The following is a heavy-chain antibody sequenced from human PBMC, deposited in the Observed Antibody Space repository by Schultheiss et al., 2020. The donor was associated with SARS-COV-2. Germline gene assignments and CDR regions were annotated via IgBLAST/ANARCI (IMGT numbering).Heavy chain of an antibody. Sequence: SQTLSLTCTVSGGSISSGDYYWSWIRQPPGKGLEWIGYIYYSGSTNYNPSLKSRVTISVDTSKNQFSLKLSSVTAADTAVYYCARGKMTTVTTADWGWYFDLWGRGTLVTVSS. V-gene: IGHV4-61*08. CDR3: ARGKMTTVTTADWGWYFDL. CDR1: GGSISSGDYY. J-gene: IGHJ2*01. CDR2: IYYSGST. D-gene: IGHD4-17*01.